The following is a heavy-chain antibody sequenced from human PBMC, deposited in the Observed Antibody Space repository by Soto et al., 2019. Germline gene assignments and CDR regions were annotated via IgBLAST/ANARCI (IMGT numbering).Heavy chain of an antibody. V-gene: IGHV1-3*01. J-gene: IGHJ3*02. CDR3: ASSHFMPYSRSLRWGDAFDI. CDR1: GYTFTSYA. D-gene: IGHD1-26*01. CDR2: INAGNGNT. Sequence: ASVKVSCKASGYTFTSYAMHWVRQAPGQRLEWMGWINAGNGNTKYSQKFQGRVTITRDTSASTAHMELSSLRSEDTAVYYCASSHFMPYSRSLRWGDAFDIWGKGTMVTV.